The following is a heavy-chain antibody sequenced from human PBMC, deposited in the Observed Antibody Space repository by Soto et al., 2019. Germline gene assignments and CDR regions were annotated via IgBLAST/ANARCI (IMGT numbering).Heavy chain of an antibody. Sequence: GASVKVSCKASGYTFTSYYMHWVRQAPGQGLEWMGIINPSGGSTSYAQKFQGRVTMTRDTSTSTVYMELSSLRSEDTAVYYCARDQGYYYDSSGSDYWGQGTLVTSPQ. CDR2: INPSGGST. J-gene: IGHJ4*02. V-gene: IGHV1-46*01. CDR3: ARDQGYYYDSSGSDY. D-gene: IGHD3-22*01. CDR1: GYTFTSYY.